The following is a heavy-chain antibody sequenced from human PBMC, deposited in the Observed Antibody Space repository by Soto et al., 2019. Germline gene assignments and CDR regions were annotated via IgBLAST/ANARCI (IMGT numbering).Heavy chain of an antibody. CDR1: GFTFSSYN. CDR3: ARDSRNYYYYMDV. Sequence: EVQLVESGGGLVQPGGSLRLSCAASGFTFSSYNMNWVRQAPGKGLEWISDISLSSSTIFYADSVKGRFTISRDNAKNSLYLQMTSLRAEETAVYYCARDSRNYYYYMDVWGKGTTVTVSS. V-gene: IGHV3-48*01. CDR2: ISLSSSTI. J-gene: IGHJ6*03.